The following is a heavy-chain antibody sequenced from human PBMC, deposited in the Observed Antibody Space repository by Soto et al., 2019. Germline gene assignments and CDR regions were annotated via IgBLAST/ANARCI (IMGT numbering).Heavy chain of an antibody. CDR2: ISAYNGNT. CDR3: ARDPSLSGVVITPDAFDI. CDR1: GYTFTSYG. V-gene: IGHV1-18*01. D-gene: IGHD3-22*01. Sequence: ASVKVSCKASGYTFTSYGISWVRQAPGQGLEWMGWISAYNGNTNYAQKLQGRVTMTTDTSTSTAYMELRSLRSDDTAVYYCARDPSLSGVVITPDAFDIWGQGTMVTVSS. J-gene: IGHJ3*02.